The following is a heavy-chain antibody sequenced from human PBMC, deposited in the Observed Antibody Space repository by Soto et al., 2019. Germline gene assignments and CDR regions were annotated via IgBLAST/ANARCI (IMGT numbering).Heavy chain of an antibody. V-gene: IGHV3-53*01. CDR2: IYSGGST. J-gene: IGHJ6*02. CDR3: VRAPPGYSSSWYHYYGMDV. CDR1: GFTVSSNY. D-gene: IGHD6-13*01. Sequence: PGGSLRLSCAASGFTVSSNYMSWVRQAPGKGLEWVSVIYSGGSTYYADSVKGRFTISRDNSKNTLYLQMNSLRAEDTAVYYCVRAPPGYSSSWYHYYGMDVWGQGTTVTVSS.